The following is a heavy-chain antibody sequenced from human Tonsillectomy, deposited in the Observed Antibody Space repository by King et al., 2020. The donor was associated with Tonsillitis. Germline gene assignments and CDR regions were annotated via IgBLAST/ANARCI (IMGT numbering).Heavy chain of an antibody. Sequence: QLQESGPGLVKPSQTLSLTCTVSGGSISSGDYYWSWIRQYPGKGLEWIGYIYYSGTTYYNPSLKSRITISLDTSKNQFSLKLSSVTAADTAVYYCARDSRPYYYYYMDVWGKGTTVTVSS. CDR1: GGSISSGDYY. CDR2: IYYSGTT. CDR3: ARDSRPYYYYYMDV. V-gene: IGHV4-31*03. J-gene: IGHJ6*03.